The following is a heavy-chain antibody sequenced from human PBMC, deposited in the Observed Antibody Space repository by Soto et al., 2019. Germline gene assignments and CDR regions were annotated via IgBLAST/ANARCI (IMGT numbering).Heavy chain of an antibody. CDR1: GYTFTDYY. D-gene: IGHD5-12*01. Sequence: QVQLVQSGAEVQKPGASVKVSCKASGYTFTDYYMYWVRQAPGQGLEWMGWINPNSGGTNYAQKFQGWVTMTRDTSISTAYMELSRLKSDDTAIYYCARGREWGATTYFDYWGQGALVTVSS. J-gene: IGHJ4*02. CDR2: INPNSGGT. V-gene: IGHV1-2*04. CDR3: ARGREWGATTYFDY.